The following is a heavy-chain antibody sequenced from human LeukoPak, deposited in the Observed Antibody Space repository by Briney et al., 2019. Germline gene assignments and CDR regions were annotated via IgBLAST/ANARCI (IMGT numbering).Heavy chain of an antibody. Sequence: ASVKVSCKASGYTFTNYAMNWVRQAPGQGLEWMGWITPNSGGTNYAQKFQGRVTMTRDTAISTAYMELSRLRSDDTAVYYCAREVFGATMIDYWGQGTLVTVSS. CDR2: ITPNSGGT. D-gene: IGHD1-26*01. J-gene: IGHJ4*02. CDR3: AREVFGATMIDY. CDR1: GYTFTNYA. V-gene: IGHV1-2*02.